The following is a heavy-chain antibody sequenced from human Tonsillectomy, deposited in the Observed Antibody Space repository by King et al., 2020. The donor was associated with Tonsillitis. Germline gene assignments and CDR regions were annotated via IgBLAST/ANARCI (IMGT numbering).Heavy chain of an antibody. CDR2: IYYSGST. Sequence: QLQESGPGLVKPSETLSLTCTVSGGSISSSSYYWGWIRQPPGKGLEWIGSIYYSGSTYYNPSLKSRVTISVDTSKNQFSLKLSSVTAADTAVYYYARHPSRRVGATNWFDPWGQGTLVTVSS. CDR3: ARHPSRRVGATNWFDP. D-gene: IGHD1-26*01. J-gene: IGHJ5*02. CDR1: GGSISSSSYY. V-gene: IGHV4-39*07.